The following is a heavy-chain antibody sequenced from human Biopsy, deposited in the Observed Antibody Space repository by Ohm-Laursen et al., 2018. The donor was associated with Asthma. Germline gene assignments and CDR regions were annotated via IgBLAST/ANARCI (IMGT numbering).Heavy chain of an antibody. V-gene: IGHV3-7*01. J-gene: IGHJ1*01. CDR3: ARTFHFWSPYHAEHYQL. CDR2: IKHDGSEN. Sequence: SLRLSCAVSGFTFSRYDMSWVRQAPGKGLEWVANIKHDGSENNHVDSLKGRFTISRDNAKNSLYLQMNSLRAEDTAVYYCARTFHFWSPYHAEHYQLWGQGTLVTVSS. D-gene: IGHD3-3*02. CDR1: GFTFSRYD.